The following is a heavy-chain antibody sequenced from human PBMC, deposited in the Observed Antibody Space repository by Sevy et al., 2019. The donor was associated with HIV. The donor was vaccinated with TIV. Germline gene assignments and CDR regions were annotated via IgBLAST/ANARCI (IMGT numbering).Heavy chain of an antibody. CDR1: GYTLTKLP. Sequence: ASVKVSCKVSGYTLTKLPMHWVRQAPGKGLEWMGGFDPEDGETIYAQRFQGRVTMTEDTSTDTAYMELSSLGSEDTAVYYCATLDFWSENPFYGTDVWGQGTTVTVCS. CDR2: FDPEDGET. D-gene: IGHD3-3*01. V-gene: IGHV1-24*01. J-gene: IGHJ6*02. CDR3: ATLDFWSENPFYGTDV.